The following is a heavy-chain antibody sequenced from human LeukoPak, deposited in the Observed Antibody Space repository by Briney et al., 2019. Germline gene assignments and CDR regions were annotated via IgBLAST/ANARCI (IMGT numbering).Heavy chain of an antibody. CDR3: ARDFSYVAVTGRFDT. CDR1: GDSVSSNSAA. J-gene: IGHJ5*02. D-gene: IGHD6-19*01. Sequence: SQTLSLTCAISGDSVSSNSAAWNWIRQSPSRGLEWLGRTYYRSKWYNEYAVSVKGRITISPDTSKNQFSLQLNTMTSADTAVYYCARDFSYVAVTGRFDTWGQGTLVTVSS. V-gene: IGHV6-1*01. CDR2: TYYRSKWYN.